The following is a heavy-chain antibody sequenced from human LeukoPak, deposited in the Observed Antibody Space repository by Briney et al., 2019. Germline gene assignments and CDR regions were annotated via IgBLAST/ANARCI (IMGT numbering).Heavy chain of an antibody. CDR3: ARFRAGVGEPYGDY. Sequence: GASVKVSCKASGYTFTSYDIDWVRQAPGQGLEWMGWISAYNDNTNYAQKLQGRVTMTTDTSTSTAYMDLRSLRSDDTAVYHCARFRAGVGEPYGDYWGQGTLVTVSS. D-gene: IGHD3-10*01. CDR2: ISAYNDNT. J-gene: IGHJ4*02. CDR1: GYTFTSYD. V-gene: IGHV1-18*01.